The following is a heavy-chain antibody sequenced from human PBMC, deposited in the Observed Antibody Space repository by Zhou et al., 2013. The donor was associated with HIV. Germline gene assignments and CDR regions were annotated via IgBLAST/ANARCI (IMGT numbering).Heavy chain of an antibody. CDR3: ARSANYIAARSYYYYYYMDV. J-gene: IGHJ6*03. D-gene: IGHD6-6*01. Sequence: QVQLVQSGAEVQKPGASVKVSCKASGYTFTNYYLHWVRQAPGQGLEWMGIINPFGGSTSYAQKFQGRVTMTRDTSTSTVYMELSSLRSEDTAVYYCARSANYIAARSYYYYYYMDVWGKGTTVTVSS. CDR2: INPFGGST. V-gene: IGHV1-46*01. CDR1: GYTFTNYY.